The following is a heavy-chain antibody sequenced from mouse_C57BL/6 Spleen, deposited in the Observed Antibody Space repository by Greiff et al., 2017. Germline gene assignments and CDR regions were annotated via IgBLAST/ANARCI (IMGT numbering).Heavy chain of an antibody. Sequence: VKLMESGAELVKPGASVKISCKASGYAFSSYWMNWVKQRPGKGLEWIGQIYPGDGDTNYNGKFKGKATLTADKSSSTAYMQLSSLTSEDSAVYFCARRGYYGSSCRYCDVWGTGTTVTVSS. V-gene: IGHV1-80*01. CDR2: IYPGDGDT. CDR1: GYAFSSYW. CDR3: ARRGYYGSSCRYCDV. J-gene: IGHJ1*03. D-gene: IGHD1-1*01.